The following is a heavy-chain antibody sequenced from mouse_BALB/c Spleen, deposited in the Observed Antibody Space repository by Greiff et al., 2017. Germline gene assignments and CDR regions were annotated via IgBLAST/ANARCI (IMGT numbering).Heavy chain of an antibody. Sequence: EVKLQESGPSLVKPSQTLSLTCSVTGDSITSGYWNWIRKFPGNKLEYMGYISYSGSTYYNPSLKSRISITRDTSKNQYYLQLNSVTTEDTATYYCARYTARAFPFAYWGQGTLVTVSA. CDR2: ISYSGST. CDR3: ARYTARAFPFAY. J-gene: IGHJ3*01. V-gene: IGHV3-8*02. CDR1: GDSITSGY. D-gene: IGHD3-1*01.